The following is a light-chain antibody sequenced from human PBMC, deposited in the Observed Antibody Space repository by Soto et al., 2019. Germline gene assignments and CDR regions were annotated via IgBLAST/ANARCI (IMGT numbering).Light chain of an antibody. CDR2: GAS. Sequence: EIVMTQSPSTLSVSPWERATLSCRASQYIGSNLAWYQQKPDQAPRLLIYGASTRATGIPARFSGSGSGTEFTLTISSLQSEDFALYYCAHYKNLLITSC. CDR1: QYIGSN. J-gene: IGKJ5*01. CDR3: AHYKNLLIT. V-gene: IGKV3-15*01.